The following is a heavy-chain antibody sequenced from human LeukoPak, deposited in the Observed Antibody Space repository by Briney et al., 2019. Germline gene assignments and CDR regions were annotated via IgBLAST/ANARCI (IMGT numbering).Heavy chain of an antibody. J-gene: IGHJ4*02. CDR3: ASLALGDY. D-gene: IGHD3-16*02. CDR1: GFTFSSYA. CDR2: ISYDGSNK. V-gene: IGHV3-30-3*01. Sequence: GRSLRLSCAASGFTFSSYAMHWVRQAPGKGLEWVAVISYDGSNKYYADSVKGRFTISRDNSKNTLYLQMNSLRAEDTAVYYCASLALGDYWGQGTLVTVSS.